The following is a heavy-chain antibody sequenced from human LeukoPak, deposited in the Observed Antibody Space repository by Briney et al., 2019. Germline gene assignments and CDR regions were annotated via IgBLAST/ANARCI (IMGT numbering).Heavy chain of an antibody. CDR2: ISAYNGNT. Sequence: ASVKVSCKASGYTFTSYGISWVRQAPGQGLEWMGWISAYNGNTNYAQKLQGRVTMTTDTSTSTAYMELRSLRSDDTAVYYCAREFAYCSSTSCYAGFDYWGQGTLVTVSS. CDR1: GYTFTSYG. CDR3: AREFAYCSSTSCYAGFDY. D-gene: IGHD2-2*01. J-gene: IGHJ4*02. V-gene: IGHV1-18*04.